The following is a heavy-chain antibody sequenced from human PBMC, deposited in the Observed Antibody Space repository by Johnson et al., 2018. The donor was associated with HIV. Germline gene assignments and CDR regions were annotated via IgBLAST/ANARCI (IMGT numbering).Heavy chain of an antibody. V-gene: IGHV3-9*01. CDR1: GFTFDGYA. J-gene: IGHJ3*02. D-gene: IGHD7-27*01. CDR3: AKVKSWGLDAFDI. CDR2: ITWNSGEI. Sequence: VQLVESGGGLVQPGRSLRLSCVASGFTFDGYAMHWVRQAPGRGLEWVSGITWNSGEIDYADSVEGRFTISRDNTKNSLYLQMNSLRAEDTALYYCAKVKSWGLDAFDIWGQGTMVTVSS.